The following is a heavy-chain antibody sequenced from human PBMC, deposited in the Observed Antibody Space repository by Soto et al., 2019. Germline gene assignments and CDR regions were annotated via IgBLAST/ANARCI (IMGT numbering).Heavy chain of an antibody. V-gene: IGHV1-24*01. CDR1: GYTLTELS. CDR2: FDPEDGET. CDR3: ATGPGSGSYYSLVPYYFDY. J-gene: IGHJ4*02. Sequence: ASVKVSCKVSGYTLTELSMHWVRQAPGKGLEWMGGFDPEDGETIYAQKFQGRVTMTEDTSTDTAYMELSRLRSEDTAVYYCATGPGSGSYYSLVPYYFDYWGQGTLVTVSS. D-gene: IGHD3-10*01.